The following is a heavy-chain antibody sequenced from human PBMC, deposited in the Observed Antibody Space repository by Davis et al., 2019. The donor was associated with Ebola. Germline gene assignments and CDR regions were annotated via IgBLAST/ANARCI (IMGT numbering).Heavy chain of an antibody. V-gene: IGHV4-59*01. CDR3: ASAPNRYFFDY. J-gene: IGHJ4*02. Sequence: PSETLSLTCTVSGGFISSYYWSWVRQPPGKGLEWIGYISDSGSTNYNPSLKSRITVSVDTSKNQFSLKLNSVTAADTAVYYCASAPNRYFFDYWGQGTLVTVSS. CDR1: GGFISSYY. CDR2: ISDSGST.